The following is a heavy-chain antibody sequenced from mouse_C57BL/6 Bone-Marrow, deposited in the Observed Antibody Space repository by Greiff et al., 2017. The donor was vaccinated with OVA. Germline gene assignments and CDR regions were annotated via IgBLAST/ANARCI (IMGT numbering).Heavy chain of an antibody. Sequence: QVQLQQSGPELVKPGASVKISCKASGYAFSSSWMNWVKQRPGKGLEWIGRIYPGDGDTNYNGKFKGKATLTADKSSSTAYMQLSSLTSEDSAVYFCARGRATTAAFAYWGQGTLVTVSA. CDR2: IYPGDGDT. CDR3: ARGRATTAAFAY. J-gene: IGHJ3*01. D-gene: IGHD1-2*01. CDR1: GYAFSSSW. V-gene: IGHV1-82*01.